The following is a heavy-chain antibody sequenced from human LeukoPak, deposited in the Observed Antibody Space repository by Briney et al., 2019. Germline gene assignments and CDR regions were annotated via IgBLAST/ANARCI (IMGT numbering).Heavy chain of an antibody. V-gene: IGHV1-18*01. CDR1: GYTFTSYG. CDR2: ISAYNGNT. D-gene: IGHD4-17*01. Sequence: ASVKVSCKASGYTFTSYGISWVRQAPGQGLEWMGWISAYNGNTNYAQKLQGRVTMTTDTSTSTAYMELRSLRSDDTAVYYCARDRDYGDYNTQDLFVYWGQGTLVTVSS. J-gene: IGHJ4*02. CDR3: ARDRDYGDYNTQDLFVY.